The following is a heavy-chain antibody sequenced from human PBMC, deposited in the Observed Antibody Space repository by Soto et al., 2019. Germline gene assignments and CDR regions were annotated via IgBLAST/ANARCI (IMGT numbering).Heavy chain of an antibody. CDR2: IYYSGST. Sequence: SETLSLTCTVSGGSISSYYWSWIRQTTGKGLEWIGYIYYSGSTNYNPSLKSRVTISVDTSKNQFSLKLSSVTGADTAVYYCARRGYYYDSSGYPSVWYWGQRTLVTVSS. CDR3: ARRGYYYDSSGYPSVWY. D-gene: IGHD3-22*01. V-gene: IGHV4-59*08. J-gene: IGHJ4*02. CDR1: GGSISSYY.